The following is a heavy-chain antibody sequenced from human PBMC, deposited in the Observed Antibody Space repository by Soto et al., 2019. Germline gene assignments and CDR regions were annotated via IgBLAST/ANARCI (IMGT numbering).Heavy chain of an antibody. D-gene: IGHD2-2*01. Sequence: GASVKVSCKASGYTFTSYGISWVRQAPGQGLEWMGWISAYNGNTNYAQKLQGRVTMTTDTSTSTAYMELRSLRSDDTAVYYCARESIVVVPAASPRDYYYYYMDVWGKGTTVTVSS. CDR1: GYTFTSYG. CDR2: ISAYNGNT. V-gene: IGHV1-18*01. CDR3: ARESIVVVPAASPRDYYYYYMDV. J-gene: IGHJ6*03.